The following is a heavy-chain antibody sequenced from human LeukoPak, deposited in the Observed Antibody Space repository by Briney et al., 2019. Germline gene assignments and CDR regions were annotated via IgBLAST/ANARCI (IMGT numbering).Heavy chain of an antibody. CDR1: GFTFSSYG. CDR2: ISYDGSNK. CDR3: AKDQLFESSSWYGASHY. V-gene: IGHV3-30*18. D-gene: IGHD6-13*01. J-gene: IGHJ4*02. Sequence: PGGSLRLSCAASGFTFSSYGMHWVRQAPGKGLEWVAVISYDGSNKYYADSVKGRFTISRDNSKNTLYLQMNSLRAEDTAVYYCAKDQLFESSSWYGASHYWGQGTLVTVSS.